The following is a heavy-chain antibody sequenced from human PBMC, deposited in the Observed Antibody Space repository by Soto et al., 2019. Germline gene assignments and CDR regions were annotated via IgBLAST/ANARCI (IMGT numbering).Heavy chain of an antibody. CDR3: AKVLDYDTSGYYRLPFDY. CDR2: ISGSGGSI. CDR1: GFTSNTYA. Sequence: GGSLRLSCAASGFTSNTYAMNWVRQAPGKGLEWVSGISGSGGSIYYADSVKGRFTISRDNSKNTLYLQMNSLTVEDTAVYYCAKVLDYDTSGYYRLPFDYWGQGTLVTVSS. D-gene: IGHD3-22*01. V-gene: IGHV3-23*01. J-gene: IGHJ4*02.